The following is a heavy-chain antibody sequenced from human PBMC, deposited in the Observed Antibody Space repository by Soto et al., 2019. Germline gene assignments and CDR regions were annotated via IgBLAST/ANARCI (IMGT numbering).Heavy chain of an antibody. CDR3: ARRAGSYYFDP. D-gene: IGHD2-15*01. J-gene: IGHJ4*02. V-gene: IGHV1-8*01. CDR1: GYTFTSYD. CDR2: MIPNSGYT. Sequence: ASVKVSCKASGYTFTSYDINWVRQATGQGLEWMGYMIPNSGYTVYAQKFQGRLTLTRNTSISTAYMELTNLRSDDTAVYYCARRAGSYYFDPWGQGTLVTVS.